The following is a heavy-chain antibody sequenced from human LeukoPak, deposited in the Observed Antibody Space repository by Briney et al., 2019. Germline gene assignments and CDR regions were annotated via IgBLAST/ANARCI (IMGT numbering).Heavy chain of an antibody. V-gene: IGHV3-30*02. D-gene: IGHD3-3*01. CDR2: IRYDGSNK. Sequence: GGSLRLSCAASGFTFSSYGMHWVRQAPGKGLEWVAFIRYDGSNKYYADSVKGRFTISRDNSKNTLYLQMNSLRAEDTAVYYCASQGVLRFLTWFDPWGQGTLVTVSS. J-gene: IGHJ5*02. CDR1: GFTFSSYG. CDR3: ASQGVLRFLTWFDP.